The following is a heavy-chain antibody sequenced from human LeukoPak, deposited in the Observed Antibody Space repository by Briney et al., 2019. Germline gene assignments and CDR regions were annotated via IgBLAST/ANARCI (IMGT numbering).Heavy chain of an antibody. D-gene: IGHD6-19*01. CDR2: ISGSSAGT. CDR3: AKLAGWTNFDY. V-gene: IGHV3-23*01. J-gene: IGHJ4*02. CDR1: GFTFSSNW. Sequence: GGSLRLSCAASGFTFSSNWMHWVRQAPGKGLEWVSAISGSSAGTYYADSVKGRFTISRDNSRNTLYLQMNSLRAEDTAVYYCAKLAGWTNFDYWGQGTLVTVSS.